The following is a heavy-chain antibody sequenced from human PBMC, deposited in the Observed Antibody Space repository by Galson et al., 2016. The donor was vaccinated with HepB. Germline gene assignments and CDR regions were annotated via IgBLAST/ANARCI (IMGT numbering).Heavy chain of an antibody. CDR3: SRRTLHAGHWTFDY. CDR2: IYWNDDK. Sequence: PALVKPTQTLTLTCTFSGFSLSTSGVGVGWIRQPPGEALEWLALIYWNDDKRYSPSLKSSFSIPKDTSKNQVVLTMTNMDPVDTATYYWSRRTLHAGHWTFDYWGQGTLVTVSS. V-gene: IGHV2-5*01. D-gene: IGHD1-1*01. CDR1: GFSLSTSGVG. J-gene: IGHJ4*02.